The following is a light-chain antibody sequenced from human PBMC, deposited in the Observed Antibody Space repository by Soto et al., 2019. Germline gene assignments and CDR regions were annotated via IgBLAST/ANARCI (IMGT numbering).Light chain of an antibody. Sequence: EIVLTQSPGNLSLSPGERATLSCRASQSISSSYLAWYQQKPGQAPRLLIYGASSRATDIPDRFSGSGSGTDFTLTISRLEPEDFAVYYCQQYGDSPWTFGQGTKVEIK. CDR1: QSISSSY. V-gene: IGKV3-20*01. J-gene: IGKJ1*01. CDR3: QQYGDSPWT. CDR2: GAS.